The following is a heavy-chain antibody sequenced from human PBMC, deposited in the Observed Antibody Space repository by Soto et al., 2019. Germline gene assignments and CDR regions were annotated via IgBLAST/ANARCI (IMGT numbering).Heavy chain of an antibody. CDR1: GGSISSGGYY. J-gene: IGHJ5*02. CDR2: IYYSGST. CDR3: ARDHLGYCSGGSCYGWFDP. V-gene: IGHV4-31*03. D-gene: IGHD2-15*01. Sequence: SETLSLTCTVSGGSISSGGYYWSWIRQHPGKGLEWIGYIYYSGSTYYNPSLKSRVTISVDTSKNQFSLKLSSVTAADTAVYYCARDHLGYCSGGSCYGWFDPWGQGTLVTVSS.